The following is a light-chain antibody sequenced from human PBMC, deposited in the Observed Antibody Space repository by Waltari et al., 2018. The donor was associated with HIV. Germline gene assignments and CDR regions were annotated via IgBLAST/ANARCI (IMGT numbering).Light chain of an antibody. J-gene: IGLJ2*01. Sequence: SYELTQPLSVSVALGQMATITCGGNNIGRQNVCWYQQKPGQAPVLIIYRDNTRPSGIPERFSGSNSGNTATLTIRRAQAGDEADYYCQVRVSNTVVFGGGTNLTVL. V-gene: IGLV3-9*01. CDR1: NIGRQN. CDR3: QVRVSNTVV. CDR2: RDN.